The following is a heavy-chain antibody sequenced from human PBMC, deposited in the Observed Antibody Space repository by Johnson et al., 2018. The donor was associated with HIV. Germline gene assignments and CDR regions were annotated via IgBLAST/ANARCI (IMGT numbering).Heavy chain of an antibody. J-gene: IGHJ3*02. D-gene: IGHD2-15*01. CDR2: ISADGSNK. CDR1: GFRFSNYA. CDR3: AREGRGAPHDAFDI. V-gene: IGHV3-30-3*01. Sequence: QVQLVESGGGVVQPGRSLRLSCAASGFRFSNYALHWVRQTPGKGLEWVALISADGSNKYYADSVKGRFTISRDNSKNTLYLQMNSLRAEDTAVYYCAREGRGAPHDAFDIWGQGTRVTVSS.